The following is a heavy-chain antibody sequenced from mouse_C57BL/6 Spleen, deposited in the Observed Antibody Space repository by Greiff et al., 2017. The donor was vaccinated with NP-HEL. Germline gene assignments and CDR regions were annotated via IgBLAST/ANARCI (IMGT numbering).Heavy chain of an antibody. CDR1: GYTFTSYW. J-gene: IGHJ4*01. CDR2: IDPSDSYT. CDR3: AGVVAHYYAMDY. Sequence: QVQLQQPGAELVRPGTSVKLSCKASGYTFTSYWMHWVKQRPGQGLEWIGVIDPSDSYTNYNQKFKGKATLTVDTSSSTAYMQLSSLTSEDSAVYYCAGVVAHYYAMDYWGQGTSVTVSS. D-gene: IGHD1-1*01. V-gene: IGHV1-59*01.